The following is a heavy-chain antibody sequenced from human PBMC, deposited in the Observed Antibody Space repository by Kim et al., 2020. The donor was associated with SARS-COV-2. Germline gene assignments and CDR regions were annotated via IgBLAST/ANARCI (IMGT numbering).Heavy chain of an antibody. CDR1: GFTFSSHY. V-gene: IGHV3-7*01. CDR2: INQDGSEI. D-gene: IGHD3-3*01. Sequence: GGSLRLSCAASGFTFSSHYMTWVRQAPGKGREWVANINQDGSEIFYADSVKGRFTISRDNTKNSLYLQMNSLRAEDTAVYYCARVDPPGWELPFWGGQGTLVTVSS. CDR3: ARVDPPGWELPFW. J-gene: IGHJ4*02.